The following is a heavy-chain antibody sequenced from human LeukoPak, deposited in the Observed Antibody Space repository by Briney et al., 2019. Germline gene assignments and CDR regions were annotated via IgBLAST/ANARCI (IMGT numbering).Heavy chain of an antibody. Sequence: PSETLSLTCTVSSGSISRGSYFWGWLRPPPGKGLEWIGNLFSNGRTYYNPSFRSRVNISLDTSKKNFSLNLTSVTAADTAVYYCATSQWLIPSYWGQGTLVTVSS. CDR3: ATSQWLIPSY. J-gene: IGHJ4*02. CDR1: SGSISRGSYF. CDR2: LFSNGRT. V-gene: IGHV4-39*02. D-gene: IGHD6-19*01.